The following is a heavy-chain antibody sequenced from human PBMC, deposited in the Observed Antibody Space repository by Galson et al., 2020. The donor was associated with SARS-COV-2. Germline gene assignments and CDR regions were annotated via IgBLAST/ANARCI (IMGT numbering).Heavy chain of an antibody. J-gene: IGHJ2*01. Sequence: ASETLSLTCTVSGGSLSSSTYHWGWIRQPPGKGLEWIGSIYYSGSTYYNPSLESRVTISVDTSKNQVSLKLSSVTAADTAVYYCARDRILRYFDWPYFDLWGRGTLVTVSS. D-gene: IGHD3-9*01. CDR3: ARDRILRYFDWPYFDL. CDR2: IYYSGST. V-gene: IGHV4-39*07. CDR1: GGSLSSSTYH.